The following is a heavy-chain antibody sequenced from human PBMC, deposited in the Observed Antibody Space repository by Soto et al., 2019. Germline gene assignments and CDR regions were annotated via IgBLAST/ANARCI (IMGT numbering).Heavy chain of an antibody. D-gene: IGHD2-8*01. Sequence: QVQLAQSGAEARQPGSSVKDSCRASGGSFSDFAFSWVRQAPGQGLEWMGGIIPMFAATKYAQRFQGRVTITADACTCSVYLARSSLTSDDSAVYYCARGGIVSVPAGLSSYDDYTNCCFDSCGQGTLVSVSS. V-gene: IGHV1-69*01. J-gene: IGHJ4*02. CDR1: GGSFSDFA. CDR2: IIPMFAAT. CDR3: ARGGIVSVPAGLSSYDDYTNCCFDS.